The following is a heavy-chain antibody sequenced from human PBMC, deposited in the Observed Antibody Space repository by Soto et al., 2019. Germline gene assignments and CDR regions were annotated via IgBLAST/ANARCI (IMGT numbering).Heavy chain of an antibody. CDR1: GFIFSNAW. D-gene: IGHD2-15*01. V-gene: IGHV3-30-3*01. CDR3: ARVSYCSGGSCFTHVDY. CDR2: ISYDGSNK. Sequence: GGSLRLSCAASGFIFSNAWINWVRQAPGKGLEWVAVISYDGSNKYYADSVKGRFTISRDNSKNTLYLQMNSLRAEDTAVYYCARVSYCSGGSCFTHVDYWGQGTLVTVSS. J-gene: IGHJ4*02.